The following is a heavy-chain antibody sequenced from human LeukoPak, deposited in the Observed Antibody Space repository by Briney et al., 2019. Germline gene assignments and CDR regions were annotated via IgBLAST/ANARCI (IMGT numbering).Heavy chain of an antibody. CDR3: ASQISSSPPIDY. V-gene: IGHV4-59*01. D-gene: IGHD6-13*01. CDR2: IYYSGST. Sequence: PSETLSLTCTVSGGPISSYYWSWIRQPPGKGLEWIGYIYYSGSTNYNPSLKSRVTISVDTSKNQFSLKLSSVTAADTAVYYCASQISSSPPIDYWGQGTLVTVSS. J-gene: IGHJ4*02. CDR1: GGPISSYY.